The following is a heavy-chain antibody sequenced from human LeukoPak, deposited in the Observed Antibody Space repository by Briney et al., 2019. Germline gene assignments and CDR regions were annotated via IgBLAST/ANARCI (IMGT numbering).Heavy chain of an antibody. Sequence: ASVKVSCKASGYTFTSYGISWVRQAPGQGLEWMGWISAYNGNTNYAQKLQGRVTMTTGTSTSTAYFELRSRRTDDAAVKYWARGDTDYASRPRSNYWGQGTLITVSS. CDR1: GYTFTSYG. CDR3: ARGDTDYASRPRSNY. J-gene: IGHJ4*02. D-gene: IGHD3-22*01. CDR2: ISAYNGNT. V-gene: IGHV1-18*01.